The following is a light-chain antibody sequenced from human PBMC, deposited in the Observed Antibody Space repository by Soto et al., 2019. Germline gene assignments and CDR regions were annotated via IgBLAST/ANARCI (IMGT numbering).Light chain of an antibody. V-gene: IGKV3-15*01. CDR3: QQYIDWPPYT. J-gene: IGKJ2*01. CDR2: GAS. Sequence: EVVLAQSPATLSGSPGERATLSCRASQTVSRSLAWYQQKPGQAPRLLIYGASTRATGIPGRFSGSGSGTDFTLTISSLQSEDFAVYYCQQYIDWPPYTFGQGTK. CDR1: QTVSRS.